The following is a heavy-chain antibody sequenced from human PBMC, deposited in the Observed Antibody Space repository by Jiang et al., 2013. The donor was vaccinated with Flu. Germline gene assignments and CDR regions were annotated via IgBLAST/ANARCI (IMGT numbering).Heavy chain of an antibody. V-gene: IGHV4-39*07. D-gene: IGHD2-2*01. Sequence: LLKPSETLSLTCTVSGGSISSSSYYWGWIRQPPGKGLEWIGSIYYSGSTYYNPSLKSRVTISVDTSKNQFSLKLSSVTAADTAVYYCASYCSSTSCYPSYWYFDLWGRGTLVTVSS. J-gene: IGHJ2*01. CDR2: IYYSGST. CDR1: GGSISSSSYY. CDR3: ASYCSSTSCYPSYWYFDL.